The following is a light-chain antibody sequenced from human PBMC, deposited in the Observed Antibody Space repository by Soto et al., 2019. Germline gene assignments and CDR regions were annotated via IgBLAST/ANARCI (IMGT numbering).Light chain of an antibody. CDR1: QSISSY. J-gene: IGKJ4*01. V-gene: IGKV1-39*01. CDR3: QQTDSFPLT. CDR2: AAS. Sequence: DIQMTQSPSYLSASVGDRVTITCRASQSISSYLDWYQHKPGKAPKLLIYAASSLQTGVPSRFSGSRSGTDFALTISSLQRDDFAIYYCQQTDSFPLTFGGGTKVDIK.